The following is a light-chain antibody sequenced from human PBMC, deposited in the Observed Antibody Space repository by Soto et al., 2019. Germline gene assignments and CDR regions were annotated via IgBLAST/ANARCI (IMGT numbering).Light chain of an antibody. V-gene: IGKV1-9*01. Sequence: DIHLTQSPSFLSASVGDRVTITCRPSQAVPNNMAWYQQKPGKPPKLLIYEESTLHSGVASRFSGRKSRTQFTLTIDSLQPEDFATYYCQQVKTYPRTFGGGTKVEIK. J-gene: IGKJ4*01. CDR2: EES. CDR1: QAVPNN. CDR3: QQVKTYPRT.